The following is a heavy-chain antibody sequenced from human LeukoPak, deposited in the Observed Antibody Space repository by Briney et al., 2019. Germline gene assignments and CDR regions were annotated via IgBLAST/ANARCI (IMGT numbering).Heavy chain of an antibody. J-gene: IGHJ4*02. CDR3: AKDFTGYSDI. V-gene: IGHV3-74*01. Sequence: GGSLRLSCAASGFTFSSYWMHWVRQPPGKGLVWVARINPDGDITNYADSVRGRFTISRDNAKNTLYLQMNSLRAEDTAVYYCAKDFTGYSDIWGQGTLVTVSS. D-gene: IGHD5-12*01. CDR2: INPDGDIT. CDR1: GFTFSSYW.